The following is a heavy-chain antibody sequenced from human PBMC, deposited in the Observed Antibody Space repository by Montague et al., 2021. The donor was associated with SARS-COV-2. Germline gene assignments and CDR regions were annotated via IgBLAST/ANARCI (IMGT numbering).Heavy chain of an antibody. CDR1: GDSITSDVSY. CDR3: ARDDFRWDFDC. D-gene: IGHD2/OR15-2a*01. J-gene: IGHJ4*02. V-gene: IGHV4-61*02. Sequence: TLSLTCTVSGDSITSDVSYWSWIRQPAGKGLEWIGRIYTTGRTNYNPSLKSRLTISLDTSKNQFSLKLSSVTAADTAVYYCARDDFRWDFDCWGQGTLVTVSS. CDR2: IYTTGRT.